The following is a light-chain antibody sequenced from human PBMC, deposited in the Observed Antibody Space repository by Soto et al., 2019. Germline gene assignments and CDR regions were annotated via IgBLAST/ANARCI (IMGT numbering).Light chain of an antibody. V-gene: IGKV3-20*01. CDR1: QSVSSSY. CDR3: QQYGSSPLYT. CDR2: GAS. J-gene: IGKJ2*01. Sequence: EIVLTQSPGTLSLSPGERATLSCRASQSVSSSYLAWYQQKPGQAPRLLIYGASARATGIPDRFRGSGSGTDLTLSISRLEPEDFAVYYCQQYGSSPLYTFGQGTKLEIK.